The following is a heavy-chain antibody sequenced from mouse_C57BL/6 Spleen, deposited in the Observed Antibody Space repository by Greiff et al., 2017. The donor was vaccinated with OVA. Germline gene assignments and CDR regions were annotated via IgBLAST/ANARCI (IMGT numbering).Heavy chain of an antibody. CDR2: ISDGGSYT. CDR3: ARDDTTGWGY. Sequence: EVKLVESGGGLVKPGGSLKLSCAASGFTFSSCAMSWVRQTPEKRLEWVATISDGGSYTYYPDNVKGRFTISRDNAKNNLYLQMSHLKSEDTAMYYCARDDTTGWGYWGQGTTLTVSS. V-gene: IGHV5-4*01. J-gene: IGHJ2*01. D-gene: IGHD1-1*01. CDR1: GFTFSSCA.